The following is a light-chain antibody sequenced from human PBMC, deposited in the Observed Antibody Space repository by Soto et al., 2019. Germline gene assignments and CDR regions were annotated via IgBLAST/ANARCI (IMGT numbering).Light chain of an antibody. Sequence: EIVLTQSPGTLSLSPGERATLSCRASQSVSSTYLAWYQQKPGQAPRLLIYDASSRATGVPDRFSGSGSGADFTLTISRLEPEDSAVYYCQHYGSSRTFGQGTKVDIK. CDR1: QSVSSTY. V-gene: IGKV3-20*01. CDR3: QHYGSSRT. CDR2: DAS. J-gene: IGKJ1*01.